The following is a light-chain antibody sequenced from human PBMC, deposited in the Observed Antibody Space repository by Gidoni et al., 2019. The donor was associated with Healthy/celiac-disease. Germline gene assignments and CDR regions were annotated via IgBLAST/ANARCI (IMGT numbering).Light chain of an antibody. Sequence: AIQMTPSPSSLSASVGDRVTITCRASPGISNDLGWYQQEPGKAPKLLIYAASSLQSGGPSRFSGSGSGTEVTLTISSLQPEDFATYYCLQDYNYPHTFGQGTKLEIK. CDR3: LQDYNYPHT. V-gene: IGKV1-6*01. CDR2: AAS. J-gene: IGKJ2*01. CDR1: PGISND.